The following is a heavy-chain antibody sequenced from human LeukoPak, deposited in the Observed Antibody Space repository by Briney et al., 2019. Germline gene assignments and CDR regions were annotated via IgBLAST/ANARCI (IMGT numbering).Heavy chain of an antibody. CDR1: GFTFKDAW. Sequence: PGGSLRLSCAASGFTFKDAWMTWVRQAPGKGLEWVGLIRSKTDGGTTDYAVSVQGRFTISRDDSKNTLYLQMSSLKTENTAVYYCAKHIYGVVSIQQWGQGTLVTVSS. J-gene: IGHJ1*01. CDR3: AKHIYGVVSIQQ. D-gene: IGHD3-3*01. CDR2: IRSKTDGGTT. V-gene: IGHV3-15*01.